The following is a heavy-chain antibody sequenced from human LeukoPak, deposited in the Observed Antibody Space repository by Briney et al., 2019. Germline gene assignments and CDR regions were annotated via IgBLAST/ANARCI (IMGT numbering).Heavy chain of an antibody. J-gene: IGHJ4*02. Sequence: PGGSLRLSCAASGFTFSSYSMNWVRQAPGKGLEWVSYVSSRGNTIYYADSAKGRFTISRDNARNSLYLQMNSLRAEDTAIYYCVRDGGIAAAGTHHFDYWGQGTLVTVSS. V-gene: IGHV3-48*01. CDR3: VRDGGIAAAGTHHFDY. CDR2: VSSRGNTI. CDR1: GFTFSSYS. D-gene: IGHD6-13*01.